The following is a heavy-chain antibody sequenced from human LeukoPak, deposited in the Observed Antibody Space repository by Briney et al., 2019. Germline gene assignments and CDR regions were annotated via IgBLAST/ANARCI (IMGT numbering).Heavy chain of an antibody. CDR2: ISYDGSNK. Sequence: GGSLRLSCAASGFTFSSYAMHWVRQAPGKGLEWVAVISYDGSNKYYADSVKGRFTISRDNSKNTLYLQMNSLRAEDTAVYYCARKTQRDFDYWGQGTLVTVSS. D-gene: IGHD1-1*01. V-gene: IGHV3-30-3*01. J-gene: IGHJ4*02. CDR1: GFTFSSYA. CDR3: ARKTQRDFDY.